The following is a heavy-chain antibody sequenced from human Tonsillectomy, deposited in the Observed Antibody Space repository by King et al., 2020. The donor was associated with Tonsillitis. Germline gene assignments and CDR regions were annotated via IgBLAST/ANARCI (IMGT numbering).Heavy chain of an antibody. Sequence: QLQESGPGLVKPSETLSLTCTVSGGSISSRTYYWGWIRQPPGKGLEWIGSIYYSGSTFYNPSLKSRVTISVDTSKNQFSLKLSSVTAADTSVYYCAPYCSNGVCYGARDAFDIWGQGTMVTVSS. CDR1: GGSISSRTYY. CDR2: IYYSGST. J-gene: IGHJ3*02. D-gene: IGHD2-8*01. V-gene: IGHV4-39*01. CDR3: APYCSNGVCYGARDAFDI.